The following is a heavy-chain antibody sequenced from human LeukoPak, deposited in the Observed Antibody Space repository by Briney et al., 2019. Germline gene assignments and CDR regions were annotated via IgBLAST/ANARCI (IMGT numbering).Heavy chain of an antibody. V-gene: IGHV4-38-2*02. J-gene: IGHJ4*02. Sequence: PSETLSLTCAVSGYSISSGYYWGWIRQPPGKGLEWIGSVYHGGTTHYNPSLNSRVTISVDTSKNQFTLKLSSVTAADTAVYYRARDPNIGYYDSFYYFDYWGQGSLVTVSS. D-gene: IGHD3-3*01. CDR2: VYHGGTT. CDR1: GYSISSGYY. CDR3: ARDPNIGYYDSFYYFDY.